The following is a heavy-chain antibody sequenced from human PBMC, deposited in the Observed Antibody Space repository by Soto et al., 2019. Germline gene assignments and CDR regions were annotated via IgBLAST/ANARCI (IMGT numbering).Heavy chain of an antibody. J-gene: IGHJ5*02. V-gene: IGHV4-31*03. D-gene: IGHD6-13*01. CDR2: IYYSGST. CDR3: ARDHYGSSGWFDP. Sequence: SETLSLTCTVSGGSISSGGYYWSWIRQHPGKGLEWIGYIYYSGSTYYNPSLKSRVTIPVDTSKNQFSLKLSSVTAADTAVYYCARDHYGSSGWFDPWGQGTLVTVSS. CDR1: GGSISSGGYY.